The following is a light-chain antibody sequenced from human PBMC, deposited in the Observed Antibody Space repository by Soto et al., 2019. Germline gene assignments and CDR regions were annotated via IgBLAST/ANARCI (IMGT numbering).Light chain of an antibody. CDR2: ANI. Sequence: QSVLTQPPSVSGAPGQRVTISCTGSSSNIGAGSDVHWYQQLPGTVTKLLIFANINRPSGVPDRFSASKSGTSASLAITGLQADDEADYYCQSYDYSLSGYVFGTGTKVTVL. V-gene: IGLV1-40*01. CDR1: SSNIGAGSD. J-gene: IGLJ1*01. CDR3: QSYDYSLSGYV.